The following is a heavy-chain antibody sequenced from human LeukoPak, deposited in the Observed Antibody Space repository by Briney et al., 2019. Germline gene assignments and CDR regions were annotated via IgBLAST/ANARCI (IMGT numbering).Heavy chain of an antibody. CDR1: GFTFSSYS. CDR3: ARLRRPRTYYYGSGSPEY. V-gene: IGHV3-21*01. CDR2: ISSSSSYI. Sequence: GGSLRLSCAASGFTFSSYSMNWVRQAPGKGLEWVSSISSSSSYIYYADSVKGRFTISRDNAKNSLYLQMNSLRAEDTAVYYCARLRRPRTYYYGSGSPEYWGQGTLVTVSS. D-gene: IGHD3-10*01. J-gene: IGHJ4*02.